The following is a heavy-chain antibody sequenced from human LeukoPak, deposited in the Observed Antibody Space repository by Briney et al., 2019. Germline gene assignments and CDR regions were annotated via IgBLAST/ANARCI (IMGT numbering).Heavy chain of an antibody. Sequence: GASVKVSCKASGYTFTSYYMHWVRQAPGQGPEWMGIINPSGGSTSYAQKFQGRVTMTRDTSTSTVYMELSSLRSEDTAVYYCARGGLNFRRYSSSWYDYPKDYWGQGTLVTVSS. CDR1: GYTFTSYY. D-gene: IGHD6-13*01. CDR2: INPSGGST. V-gene: IGHV1-46*01. CDR3: ARGGLNFRRYSSSWYDYPKDY. J-gene: IGHJ4*02.